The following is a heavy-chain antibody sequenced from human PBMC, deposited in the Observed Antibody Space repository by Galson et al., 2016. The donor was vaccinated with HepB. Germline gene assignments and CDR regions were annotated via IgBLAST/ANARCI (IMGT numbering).Heavy chain of an antibody. CDR3: AREEGSVVLAGFDT. CDR2: INAGNGNT. D-gene: IGHD2-2*01. J-gene: IGHJ5*02. V-gene: IGHV1-3*01. Sequence: SVKVSCKASGFTFTNYGIHWVRQAPGQRLEWMGWINAGNGNTKYSQKFQGKVTLTRDTSASTAYMELSSLNSEDTSVYYCAREEGSVVLAGFDTWGQGTLVTVSS. CDR1: GFTFTNYG.